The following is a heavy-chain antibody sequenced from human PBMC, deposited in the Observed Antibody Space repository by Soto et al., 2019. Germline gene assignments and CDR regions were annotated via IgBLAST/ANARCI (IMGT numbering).Heavy chain of an antibody. CDR2: IYYSGST. J-gene: IGHJ4*02. D-gene: IGHD6-19*01. V-gene: IGHV4-39*01. Sequence: PSETLSLTCTVSGGSISSSIYYWGWIRQPPGKGLEWIGSIYYSGSTYYNPSLKSRVTISVDTSKNQFSLKLSSVTAADTAVYYCARPVYGIAVAGDYYFDYWGQGTLVTVSS. CDR1: GGSISSSIYY. CDR3: ARPVYGIAVAGDYYFDY.